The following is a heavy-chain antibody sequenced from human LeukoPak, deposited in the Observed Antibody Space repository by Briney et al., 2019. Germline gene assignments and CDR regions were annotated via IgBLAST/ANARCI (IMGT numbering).Heavy chain of an antibody. J-gene: IGHJ4*02. V-gene: IGHV4-34*01. CDR1: GESFSGYY. CDR3: ARDRSRIYDFEY. CDR2: INHSGST. Sequence: SETLSLTCAVYGESFSGYYWSWIRQPPGKGLEWIGEINHSGSTNYNPSLKSRVTISVDTSKNQFSLKLSSVTAADTAVYYCARDRSRIYDFEYWGQGTLVTVSS. D-gene: IGHD6-13*01.